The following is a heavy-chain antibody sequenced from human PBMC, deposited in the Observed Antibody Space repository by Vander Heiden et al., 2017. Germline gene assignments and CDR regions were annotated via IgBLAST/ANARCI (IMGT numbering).Heavy chain of an antibody. D-gene: IGHD3-3*01. J-gene: IGHJ4*02. CDR1: GITFSNYG. CDR2: IWYDGGNK. V-gene: IGHV3-33*01. Sequence: QVQLVESGGGVVPPGSYLRLPCAASGITFSNYGMHWVRQAPGKGLEWVAIIWYDGGNKYYADSVKGRFTISRDNSKNMLYLEMNSLRAEDMAVYYCARDQIDFWSGYFDFDYWGQGTLVTVSS. CDR3: ARDQIDFWSGYFDFDY.